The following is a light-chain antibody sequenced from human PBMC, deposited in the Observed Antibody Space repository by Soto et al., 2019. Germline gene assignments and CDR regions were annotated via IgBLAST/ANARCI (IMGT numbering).Light chain of an antibody. V-gene: IGKV1-27*01. Sequence: DIQMTQSPSALSASVGDRVTITCRASQDISNSLAWYQQKTGKVPKVLIYATSILQSGVPARFSGSGSGTDFTLTISSLQTEDVATYYCQNYNSAPLTFGGGTKVEI. CDR1: QDISNS. J-gene: IGKJ4*01. CDR2: ATS. CDR3: QNYNSAPLT.